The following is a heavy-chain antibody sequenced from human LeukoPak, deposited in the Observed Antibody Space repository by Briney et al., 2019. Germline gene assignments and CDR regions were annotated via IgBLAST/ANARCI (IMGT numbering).Heavy chain of an antibody. Sequence: PGGSLRLSCAASGFTFSSYSMNWVRQAPGKGLEWVSSISTSSSYIYYADSVKGRFTISRDNAKNSLYLQMNSLRAEDTAVYYCARAKRNGFDIWGQGTMVTVSS. CDR1: GFTFSSYS. V-gene: IGHV3-21*01. J-gene: IGHJ3*02. CDR3: ARAKRNGFDI. CDR2: ISTSSSYI.